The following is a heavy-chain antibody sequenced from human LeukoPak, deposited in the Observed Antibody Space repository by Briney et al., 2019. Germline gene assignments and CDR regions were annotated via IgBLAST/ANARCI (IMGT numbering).Heavy chain of an antibody. D-gene: IGHD3-10*01. CDR1: GGSFSGYY. J-gene: IGHJ5*02. CDR3: ARHRRQVWGAYNWFDP. Sequence: PSETLSLTCAVYGGSFSGYYWSWIRQPPGKGLEWIGEINHSGSTNYNPSLKSRVTISVDTSKNQFSLKLSSVTAADTAVYYCARHRRQVWGAYNWFDPWGQGTLVTVSS. CDR2: INHSGST. V-gene: IGHV4-34*01.